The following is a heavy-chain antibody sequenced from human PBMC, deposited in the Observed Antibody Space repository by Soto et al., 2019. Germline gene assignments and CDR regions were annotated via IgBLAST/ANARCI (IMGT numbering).Heavy chain of an antibody. Sequence: QVQLVESGGGVVQPGRSLRLSCAASGFTFSSYAMHWVRQAPGKGLEWVAVISYDGSNKYYADSVKGRFTISRDNSKNTLYLQMNSLRAEDTAGYYWARETPPMDYYFDYWGQGTLVTVSS. J-gene: IGHJ4*02. CDR1: GFTFSSYA. CDR3: ARETPPMDYYFDY. V-gene: IGHV3-30-3*01. D-gene: IGHD2-2*03. CDR2: ISYDGSNK.